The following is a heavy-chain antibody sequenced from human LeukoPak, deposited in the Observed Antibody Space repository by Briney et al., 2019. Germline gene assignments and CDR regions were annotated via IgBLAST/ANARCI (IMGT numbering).Heavy chain of an antibody. CDR1: GFIFSRYW. V-gene: IGHV3-30*18. CDR2: ISYDGSNK. CDR3: AKDSLDYYSNMDI. D-gene: IGHD3-22*01. Sequence: PGGSLRLSCATSGFIFSRYWMSWVRQAPGKGLEWVAVISYDGSNKYYADSVKGRFTISRDNSKNTLYLQMNSLRAEDTAVYYCAKDSLDYYSNMDIWGQGTMVTVSS. J-gene: IGHJ3*02.